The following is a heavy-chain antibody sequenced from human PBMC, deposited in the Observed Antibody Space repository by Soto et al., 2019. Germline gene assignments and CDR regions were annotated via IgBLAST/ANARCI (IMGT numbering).Heavy chain of an antibody. Sequence: EVQLVESGGGLVQPGGSLRLSCAASGFTFSSYSMNWVRQAPGKGLEWVSYISSSSSTIYYADSVKGRFTISRDNAKNSLYLQINSLRDEDTGVYYGAREGGSLNWFDPWGQGTLVTVSS. CDR3: AREGGSLNWFDP. V-gene: IGHV3-48*02. D-gene: IGHD1-26*01. J-gene: IGHJ5*02. CDR2: ISSSSSTI. CDR1: GFTFSSYS.